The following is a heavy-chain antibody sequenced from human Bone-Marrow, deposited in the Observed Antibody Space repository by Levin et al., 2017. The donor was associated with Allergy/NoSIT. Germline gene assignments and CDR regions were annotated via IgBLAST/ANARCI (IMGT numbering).Heavy chain of an antibody. CDR1: GFTFSNYN. CDR3: ARGAPTVMTPRYFQH. J-gene: IGHJ1*01. Sequence: GGSLRLSCTASGFTFSNYNVNWVRQAPGKGLEWVSYISSSSNAIYYADSVKGRFTSSRDNAKNSVYPQMNSLRAEDTAVYYCARGAPTVMTPRYFQHWGPGTLVAVSS. CDR2: ISSSSNAI. D-gene: IGHD4-23*01. V-gene: IGHV3-48*01.